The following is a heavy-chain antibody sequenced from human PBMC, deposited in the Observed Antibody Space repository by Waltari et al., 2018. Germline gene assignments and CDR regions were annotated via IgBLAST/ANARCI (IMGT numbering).Heavy chain of an antibody. CDR3: ANRLPRSYYYGMDV. CDR2: ISGSGGST. CDR1: GFTFSSYA. Sequence: EVQLLESGGGLVQPGGSLRLSCAASGFTFSSYAMRWVRQAPGKGLEWVSAISGSGGSTYYADSVKGRFTISRDNSKNTLYLQMNSLRAEDTAVYYCANRLPRSYYYGMDVWGQGTTVTVSS. V-gene: IGHV3-23*01. J-gene: IGHJ6*02.